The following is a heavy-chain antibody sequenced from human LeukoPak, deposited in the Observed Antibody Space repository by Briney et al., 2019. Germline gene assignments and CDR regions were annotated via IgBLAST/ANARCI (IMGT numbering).Heavy chain of an antibody. D-gene: IGHD2-15*01. Sequence: GGSLRLSCAASGFTFSSYSMNWVRQAPGKGLEWVSYISSSSSTIYYADSVKGRFTISRDNSKNTLYLQMNSLRAEDTAVYYCARGILGYCSGGSCLNYFDYWGQGTLVTVSS. V-gene: IGHV3-48*01. CDR3: ARGILGYCSGGSCLNYFDY. CDR1: GFTFSSYS. CDR2: ISSSSSTI. J-gene: IGHJ4*02.